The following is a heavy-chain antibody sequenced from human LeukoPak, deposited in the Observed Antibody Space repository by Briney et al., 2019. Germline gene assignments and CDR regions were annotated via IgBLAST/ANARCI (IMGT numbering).Heavy chain of an antibody. CDR3: ARVGTYGSGSYLTWLDY. CDR1: GGSISSYY. Sequence: SETLSLTCTVSGGSISSYYWSWIRQPPGKGLEWIGYSYYSGSTNYNPSLKSRVTISVDTSKNQFSLKLSSVTAADTAVYYCARVGTYGSGSYLTWLDYWGQGTLVTVSS. J-gene: IGHJ4*02. V-gene: IGHV4-59*01. D-gene: IGHD3-10*01. CDR2: SYYSGST.